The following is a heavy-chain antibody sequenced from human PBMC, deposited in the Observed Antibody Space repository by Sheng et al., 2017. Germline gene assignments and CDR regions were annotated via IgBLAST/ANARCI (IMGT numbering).Heavy chain of an antibody. CDR2: INTDGRTT. CDR3: AREAYCSGGGCYPFHQMDV. CDR1: GFSFSSYW. V-gene: IGHV3-74*01. D-gene: IGHD2-15*01. Sequence: EVHLVESGGGLVQPGGSLRLSCAASGFSFSSYWMHWVRQAPGKGLVWVSRINTDGRTTSYADSVKGRFTISRDNAKNTLYLHMNSLRAEDTALYYCAREAYCSGGGCYPFHQMDVWGQGTAVTVSS. J-gene: IGHJ6*02.